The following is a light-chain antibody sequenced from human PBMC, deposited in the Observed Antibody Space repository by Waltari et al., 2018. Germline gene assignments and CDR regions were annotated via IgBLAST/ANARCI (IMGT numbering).Light chain of an antibody. CDR3: QQHFSIRVS. CDR2: WAS. Sequence: DIVLTQSPDSLTVSLGERATINCKSSQSVLYSSNDKNNLAWYQQKAGQPPKLLFYWASTRESGVPDRFSASGAGTDFSLTCNSLSAEDVAVYCCQQHFSIRVSFGPGTKVNIK. CDR1: QSVLYSSNDKNN. V-gene: IGKV4-1*01. J-gene: IGKJ3*01.